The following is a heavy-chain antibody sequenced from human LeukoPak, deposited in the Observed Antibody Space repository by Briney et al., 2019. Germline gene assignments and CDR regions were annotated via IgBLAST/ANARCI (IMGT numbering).Heavy chain of an antibody. V-gene: IGHV1-24*01. Sequence: ASVKVSCKASGYTFTSYGISWVRQAPGKGLEWMGGFDPEDGETIYAQKFQGRVTMTEDTSTDTAYMELSSLRSEDTAVYYCATGRGKRWFDPWGQGTLVTVSS. CDR2: FDPEDGET. CDR1: GYTFTSYG. D-gene: IGHD5-24*01. CDR3: ATGRGKRWFDP. J-gene: IGHJ5*02.